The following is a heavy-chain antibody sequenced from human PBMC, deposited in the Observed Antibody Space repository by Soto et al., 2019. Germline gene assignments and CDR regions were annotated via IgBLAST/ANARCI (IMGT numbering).Heavy chain of an antibody. Sequence: GESLKISCKASGYIIKNYWIGWVRQMPGQGLEWMGIIFPDDSDTRYSPSFQGHVTISVDKSISTAYVQWSSLKASDSAIYYCFRGGVTSRTFDYWGQGTLVTVS. CDR1: GYIIKNYW. CDR2: IFPDDSDT. V-gene: IGHV5-51*01. J-gene: IGHJ4*02. CDR3: FRGGVTSRTFDY. D-gene: IGHD3-16*01.